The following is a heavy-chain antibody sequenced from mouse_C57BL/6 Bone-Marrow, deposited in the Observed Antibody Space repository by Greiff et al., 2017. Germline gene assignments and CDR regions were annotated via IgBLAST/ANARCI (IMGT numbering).Heavy chain of an antibody. V-gene: IGHV1-72*01. CDR2: ISPNSGGT. Sequence: VQLQQPGAELVKPGASVKLSCTASGYTFTSSWMHWVKQRPGRGLEWIGRISPNSGGTKYNEKFKSKATLTVDKPSSTAYMQLSSLTCEDSAVYYGARRSYGYFDYWGQGTTLTVSS. J-gene: IGHJ2*01. D-gene: IGHD1-1*01. CDR1: GYTFTSSW. CDR3: ARRSYGYFDY.